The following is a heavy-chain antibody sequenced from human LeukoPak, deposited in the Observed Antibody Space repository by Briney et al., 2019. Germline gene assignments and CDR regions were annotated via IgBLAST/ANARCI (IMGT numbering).Heavy chain of an antibody. D-gene: IGHD2-2*01. V-gene: IGHV1-3*01. CDR3: ARGRGTSGTNRDFYYYYYMDV. CDR2: MNAGNGNT. J-gene: IGHJ6*03. CDR1: GYIFTDYA. Sequence: ASVKVSCKASGYIFTDYAIHWLRQAPGQRPEWMGWMNAGNGNTKYSQKFQGRITLIRDTSAATAYMELSSLRHDDLAVYYCARGRGTSGTNRDFYYYYYMDVWGKGTTVTVSS.